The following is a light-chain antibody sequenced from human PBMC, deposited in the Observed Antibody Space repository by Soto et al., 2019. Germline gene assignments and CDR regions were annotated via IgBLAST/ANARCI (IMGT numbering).Light chain of an antibody. CDR2: DDN. J-gene: IGLJ2*01. V-gene: IGLV2-23*01. CDR3: SSYVGRITLV. CDR1: RSDVGGYNL. Sequence: QSGLTQTASVSGSPGQSITMSCTGSRSDVGGYNLVSWYQQHPGNAPTLLISDDNKRPSGVSDRFSGSKSGNTASLTISGLQAEDEGDYYSSSYVGRITLVFGEGTKVTVL.